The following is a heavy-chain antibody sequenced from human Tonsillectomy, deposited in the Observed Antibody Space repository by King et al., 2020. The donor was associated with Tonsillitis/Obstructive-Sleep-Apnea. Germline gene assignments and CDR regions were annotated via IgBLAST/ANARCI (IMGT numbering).Heavy chain of an antibody. V-gene: IGHV1-18*01. Sequence: QLVQSGAEVKKPGASVKISCKASGYSFTNYGISWVRQAPGQGLEWMGWISGYNGNTNYAQNLQGRVTMIADTSTSTAYMELRSLRSDDTAVYYCARGGYSNYVDYWGQGALVTVSS. D-gene: IGHD5-18*01. CDR2: ISGYNGNT. J-gene: IGHJ4*02. CDR1: GYSFTNYG. CDR3: ARGGYSNYVDY.